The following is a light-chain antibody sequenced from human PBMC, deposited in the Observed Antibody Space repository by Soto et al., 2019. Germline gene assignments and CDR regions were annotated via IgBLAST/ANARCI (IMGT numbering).Light chain of an antibody. CDR2: DVN. CDR1: SSDVAIYNY. Sequence: QSVLTQPRSVSGSPGQSVTISCTGTSSDVAIYNYVAWYQQHPGKAPKLIIHDVNKRPSGVPDRFSGSKSANTASLTISGLQTGDEADYYCCSYAGSSWVFGGGTKLTVL. J-gene: IGLJ3*02. CDR3: CSYAGSSWV. V-gene: IGLV2-11*01.